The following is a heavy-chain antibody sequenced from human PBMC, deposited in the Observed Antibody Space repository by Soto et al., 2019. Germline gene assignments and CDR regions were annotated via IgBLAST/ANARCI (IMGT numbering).Heavy chain of an antibody. V-gene: IGHV3-23*01. CDR2: ISGSGGST. J-gene: IGHJ6*03. D-gene: IGHD6-19*01. CDR3: AKISPPGYSSRNLSYYMDV. Sequence: PGGSLRLSCAASGFTFSSYAMSWVRQAPGKGLEWVSAISGSGGSTYYADSVKGRFTISRDNSKNTLYLQMNSLRAEDTAVYYCAKISPPGYSSRNLSYYMDVWGKGTTVTVSS. CDR1: GFTFSSYA.